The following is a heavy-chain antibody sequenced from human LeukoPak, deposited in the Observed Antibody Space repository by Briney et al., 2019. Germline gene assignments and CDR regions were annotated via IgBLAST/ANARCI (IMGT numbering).Heavy chain of an antibody. V-gene: IGHV3-15*01. D-gene: IGHD2-2*01. J-gene: IGHJ4*02. CDR2: IKSKTDGGTT. CDR1: GFSFRNAW. CDR3: TTVDYCSSTSCYYFDY. Sequence: GSLRLSCAASGFSFRNAWMSWVRRAPGEGLEWVGRIKSKTDGGTTDYAAPVKGRFTISRDDSKNTLYLQMNSLKTEDTAVYYCTTVDYCSSTSCYYFDYWGQGTLVTVSS.